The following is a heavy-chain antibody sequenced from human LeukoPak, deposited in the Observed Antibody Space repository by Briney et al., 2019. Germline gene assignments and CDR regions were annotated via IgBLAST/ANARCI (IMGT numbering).Heavy chain of an antibody. V-gene: IGHV4-4*07. Sequence: SETLSLTCTVSGGSISRYYWSWIRQPAGKGLEWIGRIYTSGNTNYNPSLKSRVTISVDTSKNQFSLKLSSVTAADTAVYYCARDPYSSGWYYFDYWGQGTLVTVSS. CDR3: ARDPYSSGWYYFDY. J-gene: IGHJ4*02. CDR1: GGSISRYY. CDR2: IYTSGNT. D-gene: IGHD6-19*01.